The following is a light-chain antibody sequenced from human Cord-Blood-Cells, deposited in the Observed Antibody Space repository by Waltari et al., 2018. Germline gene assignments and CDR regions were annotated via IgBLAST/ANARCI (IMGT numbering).Light chain of an antibody. CDR1: QSTSSY. J-gene: IGKJ4*02. CDR2: AAS. V-gene: IGKV1-39*01. Sequence: DIQMTQSPSSLSASVGDRVTITYPAGQSTSSYFNLYQQKPRKAPKLLIYAASSLPSGVPSRFSGSGYGTDFTLTISSLQPEDFATYYCQQSYSTPQTFGGGTKVEIK. CDR3: QQSYSTPQT.